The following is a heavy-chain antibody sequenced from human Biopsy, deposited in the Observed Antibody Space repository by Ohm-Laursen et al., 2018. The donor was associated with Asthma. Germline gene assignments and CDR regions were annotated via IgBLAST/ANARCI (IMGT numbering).Heavy chain of an antibody. CDR3: ARVRKDYYDSSGLSGGWFDP. D-gene: IGHD3-22*01. Sequence: SSVKVSCKASGYTLINYAIHWVRQAPGQRPEWMGWINAGNGNTKYSQKFQGRVTITRDTSATTAYMELSSLRSEDTAVYYCARVRKDYYDSSGLSGGWFDPWGQGTLVTVSS. CDR2: INAGNGNT. V-gene: IGHV1-3*01. CDR1: GYTLINYA. J-gene: IGHJ5*02.